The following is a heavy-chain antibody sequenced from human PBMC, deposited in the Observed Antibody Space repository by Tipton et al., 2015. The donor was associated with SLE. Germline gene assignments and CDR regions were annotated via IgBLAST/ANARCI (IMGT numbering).Heavy chain of an antibody. CDR2: IKQDGSEK. Sequence: GSLRLSCAASGFTFSSYWMSWVRQAPGKGLEWVANIKQDGSEKYYVDSVKGRFTISRDNAKNSLYLQMNSLRAEDTAAYYCASPPYYGSGSYRPYWYFDLWGRGTLVTVSS. CDR1: GFTFSSYW. D-gene: IGHD3-10*01. V-gene: IGHV3-7*01. CDR3: ASPPYYGSGSYRPYWYFDL. J-gene: IGHJ2*01.